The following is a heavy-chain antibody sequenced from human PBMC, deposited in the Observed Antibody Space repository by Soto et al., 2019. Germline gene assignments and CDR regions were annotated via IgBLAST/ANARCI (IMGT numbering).Heavy chain of an antibody. V-gene: IGHV3-48*03. D-gene: IGHD1-1*01. Sequence: EVQLVESGGGLVQPRGSLRLSCAASGFTFRSYEMNWVRQVPGKGLEWVAYISGTTTFYADSVKGRFTISRDNAKNSLFRELDTLRAGDTAVYYCAGNWDGYFDLWGQGALVTVSS. J-gene: IGHJ4*02. CDR3: AGNWDGYFDL. CDR1: GFTFRSYE. CDR2: ISGTTT.